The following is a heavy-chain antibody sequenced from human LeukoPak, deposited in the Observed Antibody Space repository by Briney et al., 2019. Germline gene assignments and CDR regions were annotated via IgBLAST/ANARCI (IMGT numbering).Heavy chain of an antibody. V-gene: IGHV4-4*02. Sequence: SETLSLTYAVSGGSISSSNWWSWVRQPPGKGLEWLGEIYHSGSTNYNPSLKSRVTISVDKSKNQFSLKLSSVTAADTAVYYCARVLDYDYVWGSYRYHYYFDYWGQGTLVTVSS. CDR2: IYHSGST. CDR1: GGSISSSNW. CDR3: ARVLDYDYVWGSYRYHYYFDY. D-gene: IGHD3-16*02. J-gene: IGHJ4*02.